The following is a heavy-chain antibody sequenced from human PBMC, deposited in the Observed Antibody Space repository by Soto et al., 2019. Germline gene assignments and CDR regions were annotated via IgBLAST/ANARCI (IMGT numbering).Heavy chain of an antibody. CDR2: IYSGGST. V-gene: IGHV3-66*01. J-gene: IGHJ6*02. Sequence: GGSLRLSCAASGFTVSSNYMSWVRQAPGKGLEWVSVIYSGGSTYYADSVKGRFTISRDNSKNTLYLQMNSLRAEDTAVYYCGREWVETYGIHTLLGVDVWGQGTTVSVSS. CDR3: GREWVETYGIHTLLGVDV. CDR1: GFTVSSNY. D-gene: IGHD3-10*01.